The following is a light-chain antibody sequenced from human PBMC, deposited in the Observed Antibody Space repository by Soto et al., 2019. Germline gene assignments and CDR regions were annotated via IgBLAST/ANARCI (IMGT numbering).Light chain of an antibody. Sequence: TVLKQSPATLSVSPGERVTLSCRASETVSTNLAWYQQRPGQAPRLLIYDVSTGATGIPARFSGRRSGTEFTLTISSLQSEDFGVYYCQQYNSWPQTFGQGTKV. J-gene: IGKJ1*01. CDR3: QQYNSWPQT. CDR2: DVS. V-gene: IGKV3-15*01. CDR1: ETVSTN.